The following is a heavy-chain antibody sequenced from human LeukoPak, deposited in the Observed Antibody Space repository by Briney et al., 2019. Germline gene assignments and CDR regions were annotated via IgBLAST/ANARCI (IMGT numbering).Heavy chain of an antibody. CDR2: ISSSGSTI. Sequence: GGSLRLSCAASGFTFSDYYMSWIRQAPGKGLEWVSYISSSGSTIYYADSVKGRFTISRDNAKNSLYLQMNSLRAEDTAVYYCARDTRVVVAATPDYWGQGTLVTVSP. CDR1: GFTFSDYY. J-gene: IGHJ4*02. CDR3: ARDTRVVVAATPDY. D-gene: IGHD2-15*01. V-gene: IGHV3-11*01.